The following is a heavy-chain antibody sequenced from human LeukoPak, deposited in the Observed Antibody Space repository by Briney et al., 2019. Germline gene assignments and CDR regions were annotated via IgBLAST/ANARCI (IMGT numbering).Heavy chain of an antibody. Sequence: ASVKVSCKASGYTFTNFDINWVRQATGQGLEWMGWMNPKTGNTGSAQKFQGRVTITTDESTSTAYMELSSLRSEDTAVYYCAREGCSSTSCHEGLYGAFDIWGQGTMVTVSS. J-gene: IGHJ3*02. CDR3: AREGCSSTSCHEGLYGAFDI. CDR1: GYTFTNFD. D-gene: IGHD2-2*01. V-gene: IGHV1-8*01. CDR2: MNPKTGNT.